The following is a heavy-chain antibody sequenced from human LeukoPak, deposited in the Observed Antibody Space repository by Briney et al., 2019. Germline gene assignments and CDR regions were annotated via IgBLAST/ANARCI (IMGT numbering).Heavy chain of an antibody. Sequence: GGSLRLSCAASGFTFSSYAMSWVRQAPGKGLGWVSAISGSGGGTYYADSVKGRFTISRDNSKNTLYLQMNSLRAEDTAVYYCAKFMPAAGNFDYWGQGTLVTVSS. D-gene: IGHD2-2*01. CDR2: ISGSGGGT. CDR3: AKFMPAAGNFDY. V-gene: IGHV3-23*01. CDR1: GFTFSSYA. J-gene: IGHJ4*02.